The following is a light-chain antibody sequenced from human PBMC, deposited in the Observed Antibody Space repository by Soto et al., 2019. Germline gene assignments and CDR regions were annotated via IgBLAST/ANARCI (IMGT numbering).Light chain of an antibody. CDR3: QSYDTSLSGFYV. Sequence: QSALTQPPSVSGAPGQRVTISCTGSSSNIGAGSDVHWYQQLPGTAPKLLIYSNNNRPSGVPDRLSGSRSGTSASLAITGLQAEDEADYYCQSYDTSLSGFYVFGTGTKVTVL. CDR1: SSNIGAGSD. J-gene: IGLJ1*01. CDR2: SNN. V-gene: IGLV1-40*01.